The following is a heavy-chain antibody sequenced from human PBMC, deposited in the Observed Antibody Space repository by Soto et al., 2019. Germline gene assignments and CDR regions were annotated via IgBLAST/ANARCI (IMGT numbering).Heavy chain of an antibody. J-gene: IGHJ4*02. CDR3: AKGGSGRFLEWLYDS. Sequence: GGSLRLSCAASGFTLSDYSRNWVRQAPGKGLEWVSCISNSGDRTSYADSVKGRLTISRDNSKNTLFLQMSSLRAEDTAIYYCAKGGSGRFLEWLYDSWGQGTLVTVSS. CDR1: GFTLSDYS. V-gene: IGHV3-23*01. D-gene: IGHD3-3*01. CDR2: ISNSGDRT.